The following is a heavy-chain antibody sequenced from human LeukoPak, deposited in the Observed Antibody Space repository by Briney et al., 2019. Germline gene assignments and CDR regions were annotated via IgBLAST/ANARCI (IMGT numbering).Heavy chain of an antibody. CDR3: ARVLWFRELLSPLDY. D-gene: IGHD3-10*01. J-gene: IGHJ4*02. CDR2: ISSSSSYI. V-gene: IGHV3-21*01. Sequence: GGSLRLSCAASGFTFSSYSMNWVRQAPGKGLEWVSSISSSSSYIYYADSVKGRFTISRDNAKNSLYLQMNSLRAEDTAVYYCARVLWFRELLSPLDYWGRGTLVTVSS. CDR1: GFTFSSYS.